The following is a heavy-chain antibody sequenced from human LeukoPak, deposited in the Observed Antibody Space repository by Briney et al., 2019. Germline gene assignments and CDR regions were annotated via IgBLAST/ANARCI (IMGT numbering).Heavy chain of an antibody. CDR3: ARLQWLGRYYYYYYMDV. CDR1: GGSFSGYY. CDR2: INHSGST. Sequence: SETLSLTCAVYGGSFSGYYWSWIRQPPGKGLEWIGEINHSGSTNYNPSLKSRVTISVDTSKNQFSLKLSSVTAADTAVYYCARLQWLGRYYYYYYMDVWGKGTTVTVSS. J-gene: IGHJ6*03. D-gene: IGHD6-19*01. V-gene: IGHV4-34*01.